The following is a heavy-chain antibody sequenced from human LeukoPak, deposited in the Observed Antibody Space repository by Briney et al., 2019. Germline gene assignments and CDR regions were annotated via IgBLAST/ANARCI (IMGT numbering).Heavy chain of an antibody. V-gene: IGHV4-34*01. CDR3: PRGGGLGYRTPAARSVDY. D-gene: IGHD2-15*01. J-gene: IGHJ4*02. CDR1: GGSFSGYY. CDR2: INHSGST. Sequence: SETLSLTCAVYGGSFSGYYWSWIRQPPGKGLEWVGEINHSGSTNYNPSLKSRVTISVDTSKNQFSLKLSSVTAADTAVYYCPRGGGLGYRTPAARSVDYGGQETLVTVSS.